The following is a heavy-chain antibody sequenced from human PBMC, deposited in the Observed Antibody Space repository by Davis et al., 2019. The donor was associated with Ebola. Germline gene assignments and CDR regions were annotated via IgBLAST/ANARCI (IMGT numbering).Heavy chain of an antibody. J-gene: IGHJ6*04. V-gene: IGHV4-39*01. D-gene: IGHD1-14*01. CDR3: ARGRGPHFFYSGLDV. CDR1: GGSIGSTTYY. CDR2: IHYGAST. Sequence: SETLSPTCTVPGGSIGSTTYYWGWIRQPPGKGLEWIGSIHYGASTYYTPSLKSRVIISVDTPKNQFSLRLTSVTAADSGVYYCARGRGPHFFYSGLDVWGKGTPVTVAS.